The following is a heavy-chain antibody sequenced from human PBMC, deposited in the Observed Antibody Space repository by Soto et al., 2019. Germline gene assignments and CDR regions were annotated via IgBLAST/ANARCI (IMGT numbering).Heavy chain of an antibody. V-gene: IGHV1-69*13. CDR1: GGTFSSYA. J-gene: IGHJ6*02. CDR2: IIPIFGTA. Sequence: SVKVSCKASGGTFSSYAISWVRQAPGQGLEWMGGIIPIFGTANYAQKFQGRVTITADESTSTAYMELSSLRSEDTAVYYCARDWAYYDFWSGYPALRYYYGMDVWGQGTTVTVSS. CDR3: ARDWAYYDFWSGYPALRYYYGMDV. D-gene: IGHD3-3*01.